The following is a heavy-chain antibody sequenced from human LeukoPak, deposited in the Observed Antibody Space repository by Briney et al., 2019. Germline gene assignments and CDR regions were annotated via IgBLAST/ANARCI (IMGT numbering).Heavy chain of an antibody. Sequence: PSETLSLTCAVYGGSFSGYYWSWIRKPPGKGLEWIGEINHSGSTNYNPSLKSRVTISVDPSKNQFSLKLSSVTAADTAVYYCARGKGYYGSGNWFDPWGQGTLVTVSS. CDR1: GGSFSGYY. D-gene: IGHD3-10*01. J-gene: IGHJ5*02. CDR2: INHSGST. CDR3: ARGKGYYGSGNWFDP. V-gene: IGHV4-34*01.